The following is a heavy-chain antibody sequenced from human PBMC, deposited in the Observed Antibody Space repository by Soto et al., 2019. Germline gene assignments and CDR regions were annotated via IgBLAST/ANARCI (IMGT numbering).Heavy chain of an antibody. CDR1: GGSISSYY. CDR2: IYYSGST. V-gene: IGHV4-59*01. CDR3: ASVGSGSYGY. Sequence: PSETLSLTCTVSGGSISSYYWSWIRQPPGKGLEWIGYIYYSGSTNYNPSLKSRVTISVDTSKNQFSLRLSSVTAADTAVYYCASVGSGSYGYWGQGTLVTVSS. J-gene: IGHJ4*02. D-gene: IGHD1-26*01.